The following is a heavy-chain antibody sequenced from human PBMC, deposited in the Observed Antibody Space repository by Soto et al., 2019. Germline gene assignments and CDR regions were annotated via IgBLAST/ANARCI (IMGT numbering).Heavy chain of an antibody. CDR1: GFTFSSYA. J-gene: IGHJ4*02. CDR2: ISSNGGST. CDR3: VKDGWYGITMIPPSFDY. D-gene: IGHD3-22*01. V-gene: IGHV3-64D*06. Sequence: PGGSLRLSCSASGFTFSSYAMHWVRQAPGKGLEYVSAISSNGGSTYYADSVKGRFTISRDNSKNTLYLQMSSLRAEDTAVYYCVKDGWYGITMIPPSFDYWGQGTLVTVSS.